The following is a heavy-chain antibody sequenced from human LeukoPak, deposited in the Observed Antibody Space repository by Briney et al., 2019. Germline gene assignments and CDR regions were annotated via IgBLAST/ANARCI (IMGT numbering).Heavy chain of an antibody. Sequence: GGSLRLSCAASGFTFSSYGMHWVRQAPGKGLEWVAVISYDGSNKYYADSVKGRFTISRDNSKNTLYLQMNSLRAEDTAVYYCAKSGSSSWTLDYWGQGTLVTVSS. D-gene: IGHD6-13*01. V-gene: IGHV3-30*18. CDR2: ISYDGSNK. CDR1: GFTFSSYG. J-gene: IGHJ4*02. CDR3: AKSGSSSWTLDY.